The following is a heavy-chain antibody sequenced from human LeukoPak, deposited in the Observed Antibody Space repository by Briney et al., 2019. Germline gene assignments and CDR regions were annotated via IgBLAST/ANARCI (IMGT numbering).Heavy chain of an antibody. CDR2: MNSNSGGT. J-gene: IGHJ5*02. CDR3: ARRFKPTYYYDSSGYFWFDP. V-gene: IGHV1-2*02. CDR1: GYTFTDYY. Sequence: ASVKVSCKASGYTFTDYYMHWVRQAPGQGLEWMAWMNSNSGGTNYAQKFQGRVTMTRDMSTSTVYMELSSLRSEDTAVYYCARRFKPTYYYDSSGYFWFDPWGQGTLVTVSS. D-gene: IGHD3-22*01.